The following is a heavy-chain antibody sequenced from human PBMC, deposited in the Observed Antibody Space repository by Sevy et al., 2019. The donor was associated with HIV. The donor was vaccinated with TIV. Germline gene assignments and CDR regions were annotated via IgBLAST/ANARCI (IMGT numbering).Heavy chain of an antibody. V-gene: IGHV4-34*01. CDR2: INHSGST. CDR1: GGSFSGYY. CDR3: ARGVGATTDY. Sequence: SETLSLTCAVYGGSFSGYYRSWIRQPPGKGLEWIGEINHSGSTNYNPSLKSRVTISVDTSKNQFSLKLSSVTAADTAVYYCARGVGATTDYWGQGTLVTVSS. D-gene: IGHD1-26*01. J-gene: IGHJ4*02.